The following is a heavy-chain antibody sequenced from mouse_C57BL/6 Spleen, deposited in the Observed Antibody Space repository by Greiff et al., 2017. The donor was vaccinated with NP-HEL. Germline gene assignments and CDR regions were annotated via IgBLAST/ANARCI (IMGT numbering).Heavy chain of an antibody. V-gene: IGHV1-19*01. J-gene: IGHJ2*01. Sequence: VQLQQSGPVLVKPGASVKMSCKASGYTFTDYYMNWVKQSHGKSLEWIGVINPYNGGTSYNQKFKGKATLTVDKSSSTAYMELNSLTSEDSAVYYCARRFTTVPYYFDYWGQGTTLTVSS. CDR1: GYTFTDYY. D-gene: IGHD1-1*01. CDR3: ARRFTTVPYYFDY. CDR2: INPYNGGT.